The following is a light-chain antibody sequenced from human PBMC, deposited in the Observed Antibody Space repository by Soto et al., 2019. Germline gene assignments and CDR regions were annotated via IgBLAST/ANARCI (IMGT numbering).Light chain of an antibody. CDR3: QQYGSSPT. J-gene: IGKJ5*01. Sequence: VLTQSPGTLSLSPGERATLFCRAGQSVSSSDLAWYQQKPGQAPRLLIYGASSRATGIPDRFSGSGSGTDFTLTISRLEPEDFAVYYCQQYGSSPTFGQGTRLEIK. CDR2: GAS. CDR1: QSVSSSD. V-gene: IGKV3-20*01.